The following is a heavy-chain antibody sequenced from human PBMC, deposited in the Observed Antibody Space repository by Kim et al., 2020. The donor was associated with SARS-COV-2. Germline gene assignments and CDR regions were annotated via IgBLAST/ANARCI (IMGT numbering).Heavy chain of an antibody. CDR3: ARDLVFPFWSARGETGDY. J-gene: IGHJ4*02. Sequence: GGSLRLSCAASGFTFSSYSMNWVRQAPGKGLEWVSSISSSSSYIYYADSVKGRFTISRDNAKNSLYLQMNSLRAEDTAVYYCARDLVFPFWSARGETGDYWGQGTLVTVSS. V-gene: IGHV3-21*01. CDR2: ISSSSSYI. D-gene: IGHD3-3*01. CDR1: GFTFSSYS.